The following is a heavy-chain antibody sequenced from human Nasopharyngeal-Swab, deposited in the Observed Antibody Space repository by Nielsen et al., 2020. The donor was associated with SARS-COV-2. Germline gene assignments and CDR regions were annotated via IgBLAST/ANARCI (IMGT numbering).Heavy chain of an antibody. V-gene: IGHV1-46*01. Sequence: ASVKVSCKASGFTFTNYYIHWVRQATGQGIEWMALIHPSGGSPTYAQRFQGRVTMTWDTSTGTVYMEISSLRFDDTAVYYCTRDPMMCRSTCCAFDHWGQGTLVTVSS. CDR1: GFTFTNYY. J-gene: IGHJ4*02. D-gene: IGHD2-2*01. CDR3: TRDPMMCRSTCCAFDH. CDR2: IHPSGGSP.